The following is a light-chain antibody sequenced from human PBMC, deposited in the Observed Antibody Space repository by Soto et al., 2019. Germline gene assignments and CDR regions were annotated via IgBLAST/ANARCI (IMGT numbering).Light chain of an antibody. V-gene: IGKV1-5*03. CDR2: KAY. CDR3: QQYISYSST. CDR1: QSISSW. J-gene: IGKJ1*01. Sequence: DIQMTQSPSTLSASVGDRLTITVRASQSISSWLAWYQQKPGKARKLLIYKAYSLESGVTSRFSGSGSGTEFTLTISSLQPDDFATYYCQQYISYSSTFGQGTKVDIK.